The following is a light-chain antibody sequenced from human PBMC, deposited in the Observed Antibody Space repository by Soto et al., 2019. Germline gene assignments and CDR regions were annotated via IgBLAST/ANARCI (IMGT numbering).Light chain of an antibody. J-gene: IGKJ1*01. CDR3: HQYGTSPWT. Sequence: EIVLTQSPGTLSLSPGERATLSCRASQGVYNSYLAWYQQKPGQAPRLLIYGASSRATGTPERFSGSGSGTDFTLTISSLEPEDFAVYYCHQYGTSPWTFGQGTKVDTK. CDR2: GAS. V-gene: IGKV3-20*01. CDR1: QGVYNSY.